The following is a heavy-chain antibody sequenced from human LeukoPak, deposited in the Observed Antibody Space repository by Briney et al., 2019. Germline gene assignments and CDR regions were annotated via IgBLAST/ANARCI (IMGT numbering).Heavy chain of an antibody. V-gene: IGHV3-66*02. CDR3: ARDYSYRGYYDSSGYYGY. CDR2: IYSGGRT. J-gene: IGHJ4*02. CDR1: GFTFSSYA. D-gene: IGHD3-22*01. Sequence: GRSLRLSCAASGFTFSSYAMSWVRQAPGKGLEWVSVIYSGGRTYYADSVKGRFTISRDNSKNTLYLQMNSLRAEDTAVYYCARDYSYRGYYDSSGYYGYWGQGTLVTVSS.